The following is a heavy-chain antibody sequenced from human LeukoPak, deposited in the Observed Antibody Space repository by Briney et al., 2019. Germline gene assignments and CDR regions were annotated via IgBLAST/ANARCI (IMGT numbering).Heavy chain of an antibody. Sequence: SETLSLTCAVYGGSFSGYYWSWIRQPPGKGLEWIGEINHSGSTNYNPSLKSRVTISVDTSKNQFSLELSSVTAADTAVYYCAREPIGYCTNGVCYTFDYWGQGTLVTVSS. CDR2: INHSGST. J-gene: IGHJ4*02. CDR1: GGSFSGYY. D-gene: IGHD2-8*01. CDR3: AREPIGYCTNGVCYTFDY. V-gene: IGHV4-34*01.